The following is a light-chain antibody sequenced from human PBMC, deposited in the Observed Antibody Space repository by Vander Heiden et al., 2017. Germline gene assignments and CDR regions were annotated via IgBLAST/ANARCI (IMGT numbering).Light chain of an antibody. V-gene: IGKV4-1*01. J-gene: IGKJ5*01. CDR3: QQYYSTPPA. CDR1: QSVLYSSNNKNY. CDR2: WAF. Sequence: DIVMTQSPDSLAVSLGERATINCKSSQSVLYSSNNKNYLAWYQQKPGQPPKLVIYWAFTRESGVPDRFSGSRSGTDFTLTISSLQAEDVAVYYCQQYYSTPPAFGQGTRLEIK.